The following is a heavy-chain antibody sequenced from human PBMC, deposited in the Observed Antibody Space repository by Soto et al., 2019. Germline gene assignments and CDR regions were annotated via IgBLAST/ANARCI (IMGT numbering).Heavy chain of an antibody. Sequence: EVQLLESGGGLVQPGGSLRLSCAASGFTFSIYAMTWVRQAPGKGLEWVSSISGSGGSTYYADSVKGRFTISSDNSNNTLYLQMNSLRAEDTALYYCAKPYYYGSGTGPDAFDIWGQGTMVTVSS. CDR1: GFTFSIYA. V-gene: IGHV3-23*01. J-gene: IGHJ3*02. D-gene: IGHD3-10*01. CDR2: ISGSGGST. CDR3: AKPYYYGSGTGPDAFDI.